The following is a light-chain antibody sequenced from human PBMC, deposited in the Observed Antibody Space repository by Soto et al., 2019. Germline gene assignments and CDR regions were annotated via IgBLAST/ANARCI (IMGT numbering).Light chain of an antibody. CDR3: AAWDDSLNGYYV. J-gene: IGLJ1*01. CDR2: SNN. Sequence: VLTQPPSASGTPGQRVTISCSGSSSNIGSNTVNWYQQLPGTAPKLLIYSNNQRPSGVPDRFSGSKSGTSASLAISGLQSEDEADYYCAAWDDSLNGYYVFGTGTKVTVL. CDR1: SSNIGSNT. V-gene: IGLV1-44*01.